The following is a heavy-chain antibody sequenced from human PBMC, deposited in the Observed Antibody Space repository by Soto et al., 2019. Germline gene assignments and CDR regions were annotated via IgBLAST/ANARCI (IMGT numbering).Heavy chain of an antibody. CDR2: IYYSEKT. CDR3: ARAPLISIFFAYGMDV. CDR1: GGSISSGGYY. V-gene: IGHV4-31*03. Sequence: QVQLQESGPGLVKPSQTLSLTCTVSGGSISSGGYYWTWIRQHPGKGLEWIGYIYYSEKTYYNPSLKSRATISVDTSKNQFSLKLSSVTAADTAVYYCARAPLISIFFAYGMDVWGQGTTVTVSS. D-gene: IGHD3-3*02. J-gene: IGHJ6*02.